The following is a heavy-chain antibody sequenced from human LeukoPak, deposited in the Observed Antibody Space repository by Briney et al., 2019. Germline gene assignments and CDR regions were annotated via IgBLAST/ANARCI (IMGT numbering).Heavy chain of an antibody. CDR2: IRSKANSYAT. CDR3: TRHPNANDFWSGSLWFDP. CDR1: GLTFGDYA. Sequence: GRSLRLSCTASGLTFGDYAMHWVRQASGKGLEWVGRIRSKANSYATAYAASVKGRFTISRDDSKNTAYLQMNSLKTEDTAVYYCTRHPNANDFWSGSLWFDPWGQGTLVTVSS. D-gene: IGHD3-3*01. J-gene: IGHJ5*02. V-gene: IGHV3-73*01.